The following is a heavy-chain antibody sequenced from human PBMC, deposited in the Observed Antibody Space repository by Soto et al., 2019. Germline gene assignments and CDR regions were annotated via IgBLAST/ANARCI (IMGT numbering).Heavy chain of an antibody. CDR3: ATESGSYDQQRYGMDV. Sequence: GASVEVSCKVSGYTLTELSMHWVRQAPGKGLEWMGGFDPEDGETIYAQKFQGRVTMTEDTSTDTAYMELSSLRSEDTAVYYCATESGSYDQQRYGMDVWGQGTTVTVSS. D-gene: IGHD1-26*01. CDR2: FDPEDGET. J-gene: IGHJ6*02. V-gene: IGHV1-24*01. CDR1: GYTLTELS.